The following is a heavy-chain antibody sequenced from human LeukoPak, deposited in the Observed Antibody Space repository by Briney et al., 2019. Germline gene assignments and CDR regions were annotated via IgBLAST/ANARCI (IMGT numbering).Heavy chain of an antibody. D-gene: IGHD3-9*01. CDR3: AKGRWGLTINNFDI. V-gene: IGHV3-23*01. CDR1: GFSVTTYA. Sequence: GRSLRLSCAASGFSVTTYAMGWVRQAPGKGLEWVSVISDRGDSTHYADSVKGRFTISRDSSKNTLYLQMNSLRGEDTAVYYCAKGRWGLTINNFDIWGQGTMVTVSS. CDR2: ISDRGDST. J-gene: IGHJ3*02.